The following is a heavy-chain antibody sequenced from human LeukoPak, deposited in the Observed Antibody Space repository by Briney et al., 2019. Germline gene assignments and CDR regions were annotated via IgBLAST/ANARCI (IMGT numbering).Heavy chain of an antibody. CDR2: IYYSGST. CDR1: GGSISSYY. J-gene: IGHJ3*02. D-gene: IGHD4/OR15-4a*01. CDR3: ARDGDMVHHDAFDI. V-gene: IGHV4-59*01. Sequence: SETLSLTCTVSGGSISSYYWSWIRQPPGKGLEWIGYIYYSGSTNYNPSLKSRVTISVDTSKNQFSLKLSSVTAADTAVYYCARDGDMVHHDAFDIWGQGTMVTVSS.